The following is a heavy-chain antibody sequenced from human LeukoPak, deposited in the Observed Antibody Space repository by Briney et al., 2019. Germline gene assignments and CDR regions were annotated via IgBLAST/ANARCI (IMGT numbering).Heavy chain of an antibody. CDR1: GYTFTNFG. V-gene: IGHV1-18*01. J-gene: IGHJ4*02. D-gene: IGHD1-14*01. CDR3: ARDLGSGITEPFDS. Sequence: GASVKVSCKASGYTFTNFGISWVRQAPGQGLEWVGWISAYNENTNYAQKLLGRVTLTTDTSTSTAYMELRSLRSDDTAVYYCARDLGSGITEPFDSWGQGTLVTVSS. CDR2: ISAYNENT.